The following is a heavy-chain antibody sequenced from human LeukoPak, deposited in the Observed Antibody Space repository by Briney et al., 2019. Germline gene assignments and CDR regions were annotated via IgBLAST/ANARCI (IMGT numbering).Heavy chain of an antibody. D-gene: IGHD6-19*01. CDR2: INSDGGGA. Sequence: PGGSLRLSCAASGITFGNNWMHWVRQGPGKGLVWISRINSDGGGAIYADSVKGRFTASRDNAKNTLYLQMNSLRAEDTAVYYCCLGSGWYRGVGWFDPWGQGTLVTVSS. CDR3: CLGSGWYRGVGWFDP. CDR1: GITFGNNW. J-gene: IGHJ5*02. V-gene: IGHV3-74*01.